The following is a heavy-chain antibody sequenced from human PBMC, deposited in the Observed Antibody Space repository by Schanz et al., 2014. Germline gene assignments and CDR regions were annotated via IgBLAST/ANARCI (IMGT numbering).Heavy chain of an antibody. J-gene: IGHJ4*02. Sequence: VQLVSFGGGLAQPGGSLRLSCAASGFSFSTSSLPFFLPSPGKGLEWVSLISGRGDSTHYADSVKGRFTISRDNSRKTLSLQMNSLRAEDTAVYYCAKHRHYADNNGYPGIDYWGQGTLVTVS. CDR2: ISGRGDST. D-gene: IGHD3-16*01. CDR1: GFSFSTSS. CDR3: AKHRHYADNNGYPGIDY. V-gene: IGHV3-23*04.